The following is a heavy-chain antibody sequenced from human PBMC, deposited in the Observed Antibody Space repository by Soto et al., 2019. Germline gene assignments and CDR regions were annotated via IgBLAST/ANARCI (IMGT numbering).Heavy chain of an antibody. CDR2: IYYSGST. CDR3: ARDPGSGSYYGGYYYYGMDV. CDR1: GGSISSGGYY. V-gene: IGHV4-31*03. Sequence: PSETLSLTCTVSGGSISSGGYYWSWIRQHPGKGLEWIGYIYYSGSTYYNPSLKSRVTISVDTSKNQFSLKLSSVTAADTAVYYCARDPGSGSYYGGYYYYGMDVWGQGTTVTVSS. J-gene: IGHJ6*02. D-gene: IGHD3-10*01.